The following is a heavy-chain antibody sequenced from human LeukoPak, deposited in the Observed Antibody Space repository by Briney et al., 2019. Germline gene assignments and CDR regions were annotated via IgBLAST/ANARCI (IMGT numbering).Heavy chain of an antibody. CDR1: GLTFSSYG. CDR2: ISYDGSNK. V-gene: IGHV3-30*18. D-gene: IGHD4-17*01. CDR3: AKDYIPVTQTEYYFDY. J-gene: IGHJ4*02. Sequence: GGSLRLSCAASGLTFSSYGMHWVRQAPGKGLEWVAVISYDGSNKYYADSVKGRFTISRDNSKNTLYLQMNSLRAEDTAVYYCAKDYIPVTQTEYYFDYWGQGTLVTVPS.